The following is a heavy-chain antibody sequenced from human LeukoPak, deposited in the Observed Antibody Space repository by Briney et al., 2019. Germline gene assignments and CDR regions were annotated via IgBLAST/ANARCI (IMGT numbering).Heavy chain of an antibody. J-gene: IGHJ4*02. CDR2: IYYSGST. CDR1: GGSISSDDYY. D-gene: IGHD1-14*01. Sequence: PSQTLSLTCTVSGGSISSDDYYWSWIRQPPGKGLEWIGYIYYSGSTYYNPSLKSRVTISIDTSKNQFSLKLTSVTAADTAVYYCARGQPLRAYYFDYWGQGSLVTVSS. CDR3: ARGQPLRAYYFDY. V-gene: IGHV4-30-4*01.